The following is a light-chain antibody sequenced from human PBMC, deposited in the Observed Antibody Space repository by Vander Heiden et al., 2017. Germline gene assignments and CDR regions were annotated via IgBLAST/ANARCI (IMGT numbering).Light chain of an antibody. J-gene: IGLJ3*02. V-gene: IGLV3-10*01. CDR1: ALPEKY. CDR3: YSTDSGGYQRV. Sequence: SYELAQPPSVSVAPGQTARSTCSGDALPEKYAFWYQQKSGQAPVLVIYEDNKRPSGIPERFSGSSSGTMATLTISGAHAEDEADYYCYSTDSGGYQRVFGGGTKLTVL. CDR2: EDN.